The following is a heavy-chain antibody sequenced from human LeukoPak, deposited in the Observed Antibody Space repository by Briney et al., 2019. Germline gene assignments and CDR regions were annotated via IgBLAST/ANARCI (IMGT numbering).Heavy chain of an antibody. CDR3: AREIDGGWLQYPVYFDY. Sequence: GGSLRLSCAASGFTFSSYWMSWVRQAPGKGLEWVANIKQDGSEKYYVDSVKGRFTISRDNAKNSLYLQMNSLRAEDTAVYYCAREIDGGWLQYPVYFDYWGXGTLVTVSS. CDR2: IKQDGSEK. CDR1: GFTFSSYW. V-gene: IGHV3-7*01. J-gene: IGHJ4*02. D-gene: IGHD5-24*01.